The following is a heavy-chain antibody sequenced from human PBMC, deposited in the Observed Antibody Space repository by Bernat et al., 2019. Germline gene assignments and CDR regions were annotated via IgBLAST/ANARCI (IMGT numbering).Heavy chain of an antibody. CDR2: ISAYNGNT. Sequence: QVQLVLSGAEVKKPGASVKVSCKASGYTFTSYGISWVRQAPGQGLEWMGWISAYNGNTNYAQKLQGRVTMTTDTSTSTAYMELRSLRSDDTAVYYCARDVPTPPDYYGSGSYYNDYWGQGTLVTVSS. D-gene: IGHD3-10*01. CDR1: GYTFTSYG. V-gene: IGHV1-18*01. J-gene: IGHJ4*02. CDR3: ARDVPTPPDYYGSGSYYNDY.